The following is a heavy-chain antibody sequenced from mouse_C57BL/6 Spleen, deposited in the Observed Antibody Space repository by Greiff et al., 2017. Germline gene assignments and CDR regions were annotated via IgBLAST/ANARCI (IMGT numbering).Heavy chain of an antibody. V-gene: IGHV1-26*01. CDR3: ARHDGYYVYFDY. CDR2: INPNNGGT. D-gene: IGHD2-3*01. Sequence: EVQLQQSGPELVKPGASVKISCKASGYTFTDYYMNWVKQSHGKSLEWIGDINPNNGGTSYNQKFKGKATLTVDKPSSTAYMQLSSLTSEDSAVYYCARHDGYYVYFDYWGQGTTLTVSS. CDR1: GYTFTDYY. J-gene: IGHJ2*01.